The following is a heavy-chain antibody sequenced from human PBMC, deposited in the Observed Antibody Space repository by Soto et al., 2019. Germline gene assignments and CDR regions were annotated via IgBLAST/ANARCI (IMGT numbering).Heavy chain of an antibody. D-gene: IGHD3-10*01. CDR3: ARVGRLTLLRGSFDP. CDR2: IYYTGST. J-gene: IGHJ5*02. Sequence: SETLSLTCTVSGGSISSDAYYWSWIRQPPGKGLEWIGYIYYTGSTFYNPSLQSRVTISVDTSKKEFSLNLSSVTAADTAIYFCARVGRLTLLRGSFDPWGQGTLVTVSS. V-gene: IGHV4-30-4*01. CDR1: GGSISSDAYY.